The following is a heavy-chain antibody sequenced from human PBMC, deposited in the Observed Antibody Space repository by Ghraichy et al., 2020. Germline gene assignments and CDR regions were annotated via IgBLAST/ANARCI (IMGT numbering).Heavy chain of an antibody. V-gene: IGHV3-48*02. Sequence: AGSLRLSCAASGFTFSNYSMNWVSQAPGKVLEWISYINFTGSTTYYADSVKGRFSIPRDNAKHSLYLQMNSLRDEDAAVYYCARANYDFWSASNYYYGMDVWGQGTMVTVSS. CDR2: INFTGSTT. CDR1: GFTFSNYS. CDR3: ARANYDFWSASNYYYGMDV. J-gene: IGHJ6*02. D-gene: IGHD3-3*01.